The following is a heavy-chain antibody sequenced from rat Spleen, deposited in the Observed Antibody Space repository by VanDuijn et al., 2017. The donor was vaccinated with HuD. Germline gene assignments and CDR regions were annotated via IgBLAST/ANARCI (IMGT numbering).Heavy chain of an antibody. V-gene: IGHV5-31*01. CDR1: GFTFNNYW. CDR2: ISYEGSST. Sequence: EVQVVESGGGLVQPGRSLKLSCAASGFTFNNYWMTWIRQAPGKGLEWVASISYEGSSTYYGDSVKGRFTISRDNAKNTLYLQMDSLRSEDTATYYCGKDGGAAIPFDYWGQGVMVTVSS. D-gene: IGHD1-2*01. CDR3: GKDGGAAIPFDY. J-gene: IGHJ2*01.